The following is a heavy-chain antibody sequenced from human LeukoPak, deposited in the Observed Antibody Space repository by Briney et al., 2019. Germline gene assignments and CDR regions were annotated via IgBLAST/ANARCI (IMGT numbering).Heavy chain of an antibody. CDR1: GGTFSSYA. CDR3: ARGYCTNGVCYIENWFDP. Sequence: SVKVSCKASGGTFSSYAISWVRQAPGQGLEWMGRIIPILGIANYAQKFQGRVTITADKSTSTAYVELSSLRSEDTAVYYCARGYCTNGVCYIENWFDPWGQGTLVTVSS. J-gene: IGHJ5*02. CDR2: IIPILGIA. D-gene: IGHD2-8*01. V-gene: IGHV1-69*04.